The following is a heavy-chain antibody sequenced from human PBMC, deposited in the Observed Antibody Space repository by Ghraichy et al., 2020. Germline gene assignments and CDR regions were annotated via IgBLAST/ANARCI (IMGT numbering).Heavy chain of an antibody. J-gene: IGHJ4*02. Sequence: GESLNISCAASGFTLSDHYMDWVRQAPGEGLEWVGRTRNKANSYTTEYAASGKGRFTISRDDSKNSLYLQMNSLKPGDTAVYYCTRVLGSGNYFFDYWGQGTLVTVSS. V-gene: IGHV3-72*01. CDR2: TRNKANSYTT. CDR1: GFTLSDHY. CDR3: TRVLGSGNYFFDY. D-gene: IGHD1-26*01.